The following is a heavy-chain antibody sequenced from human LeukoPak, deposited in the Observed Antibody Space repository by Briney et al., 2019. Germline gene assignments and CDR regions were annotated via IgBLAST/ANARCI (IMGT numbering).Heavy chain of an antibody. CDR1: GFTFSSYS. Sequence: GGSLRLSCAASGFTFSSYSMNWVRQAPGKGLEWVSVITGSGGFTQYADSVKGRFTISRDNSKNTVYLQMNSLRVEDTALYYCVRSLDYWGQGTLVTVSS. CDR2: ITGSGGFT. CDR3: VRSLDY. J-gene: IGHJ4*02. V-gene: IGHV3-23*01.